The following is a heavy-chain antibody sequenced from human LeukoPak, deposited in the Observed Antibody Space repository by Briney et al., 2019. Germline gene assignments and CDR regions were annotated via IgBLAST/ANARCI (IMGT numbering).Heavy chain of an antibody. J-gene: IGHJ3*02. V-gene: IGHV3-9*01. CDR1: GFTFDDYA. CDR2: ISWNSGSI. D-gene: IGHD3-16*02. Sequence: PGRSLRLSCAASGFTFDDYAMHWVRQAPGKGLEWVSGISWNSGSIGYADSVKGRFTISRDNAKNSLYLQMNSLRDEDTAVYYCARDNRGPRAFDIWGQGTMVTVSS. CDR3: ARDNRGPRAFDI.